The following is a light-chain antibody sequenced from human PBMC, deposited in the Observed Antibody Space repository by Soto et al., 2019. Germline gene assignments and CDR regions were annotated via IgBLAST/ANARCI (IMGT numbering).Light chain of an antibody. CDR3: SSYVGYSTFVV. V-gene: IGLV2-14*01. CDR1: SRDVGGYNY. CDR2: EVS. Sequence: QSALTQPASVSGSPGQSITISCTGNSRDVGGYNYVSWHQQHPGKAPKVIITEVSNRPSGVSDRFSGSKSGNTASLTISGLQAEDEADYYCSSYVGYSTFVVFGGGTKLTVL. J-gene: IGLJ2*01.